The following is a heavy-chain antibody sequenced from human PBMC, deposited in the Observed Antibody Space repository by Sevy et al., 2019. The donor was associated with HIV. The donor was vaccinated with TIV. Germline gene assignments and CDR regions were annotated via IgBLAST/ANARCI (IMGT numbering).Heavy chain of an antibody. CDR3: AGDGGWHLGELSLSFDY. D-gene: IGHD3-16*02. Sequence: GGSLRLSCAASGFTFSSYGMHWVRQAPGKGLEWVAVISYDGSNKYYADSVKGRFTISRDNSKNTLYLQMNSLRAEDTAVYYCAGDGGWHLGELSLSFDYWGQGTLVTVSS. CDR1: GFTFSSYG. CDR2: ISYDGSNK. V-gene: IGHV3-30*03. J-gene: IGHJ4*02.